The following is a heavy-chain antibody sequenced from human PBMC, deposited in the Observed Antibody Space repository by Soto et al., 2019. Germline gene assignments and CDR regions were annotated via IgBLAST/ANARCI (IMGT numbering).Heavy chain of an antibody. CDR3: ARGGYYDSSGSRNYFYYGMNV. Sequence: QVQLVQSGAEVKKPGASVKVSCKASGYTFSSYGINWVRQAPGQGLEWLGWVSPYDGYTNYAQILQGRVSMTTDTSTKTAYRGGRSLRSDDTAVYYCARGGYYDSSGSRNYFYYGMNVWGQGTTVTVSS. J-gene: IGHJ6*02. CDR1: GYTFSSYG. V-gene: IGHV1-18*01. CDR2: VSPYDGYT. D-gene: IGHD3-22*01.